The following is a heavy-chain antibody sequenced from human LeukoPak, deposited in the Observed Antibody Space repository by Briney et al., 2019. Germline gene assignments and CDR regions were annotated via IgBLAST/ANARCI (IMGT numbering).Heavy chain of an antibody. J-gene: IGHJ5*02. CDR1: GFTFSGSA. D-gene: IGHD1-1*01. Sequence: GGSLRLSCAASGFTFSGSAMHWVRQASGKGLEWVGRIRSKANSYATAYAASVRGRFTISRDDSKNTAYLQMNSLKTEDTAVYYCTRHKPGTTWGWSNNWFDPWGQGTLVTVSS. CDR2: IRSKANSYAT. V-gene: IGHV3-73*01. CDR3: TRHKPGTTWGWSNNWFDP.